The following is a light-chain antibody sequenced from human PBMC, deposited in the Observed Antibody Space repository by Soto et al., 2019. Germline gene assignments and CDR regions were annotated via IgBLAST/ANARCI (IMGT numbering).Light chain of an antibody. CDR1: QSVSSSY. V-gene: IGKV3-20*01. CDR3: QQYGRSPRT. CDR2: GAS. Sequence: EIVLTQSPGTLSLSPGERATLSCRASQSVSSSYLAWYQQKPGQAPRLLIHGASSRATGIPDRFSDSGSGTDFTLTISRLEPEDFAVYYCQQYGRSPRTFGQGTKVEIK. J-gene: IGKJ1*01.